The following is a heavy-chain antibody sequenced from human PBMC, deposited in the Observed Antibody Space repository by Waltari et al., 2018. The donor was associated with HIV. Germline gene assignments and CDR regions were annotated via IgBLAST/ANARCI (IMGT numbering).Heavy chain of an antibody. CDR1: GLTLSVAS. CDR3: ARPGQDSSGYYYSGY. J-gene: IGHJ4*02. CDR2: ISSSGTTI. Sequence: QVELVESGGGLVKPGGALRLSCAGSGLTLSVASMSCFRQAPGEGLQWVSYISSSGTTIYYADSMKGRFTISRDNAKNSLYLQMNSLRAEDTAVYYCARPGQDSSGYYYSGYWGQGTLVTVSS. D-gene: IGHD3-22*01. V-gene: IGHV3-11*01.